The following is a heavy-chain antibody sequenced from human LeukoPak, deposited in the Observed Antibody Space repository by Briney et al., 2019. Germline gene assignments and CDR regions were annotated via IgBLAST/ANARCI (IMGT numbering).Heavy chain of an antibody. J-gene: IGHJ4*02. CDR3: ASMEESSGYFDY. CDR2: IYYSGNT. D-gene: IGHD3-16*01. CDR1: GGSISSYY. Sequence: SETLSLTCTVSGGSISSYYWSWIRQPPGEGLEWIGYIYYSGNTNYNPSLKSRVTISVDTSKNQFSLKLSSVTAADTAVYYCASMEESSGYFDYWGQGTLVTVSS. V-gene: IGHV4-59*01.